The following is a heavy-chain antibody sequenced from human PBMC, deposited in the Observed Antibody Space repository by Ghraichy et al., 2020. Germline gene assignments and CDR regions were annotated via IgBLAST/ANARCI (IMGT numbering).Heavy chain of an antibody. CDR1: GYTFTSYD. Sequence: ASVKVSCKASGYTFTSYDINWMRQATGQGLEWMGWMNPNSGNTGYAQKFQGRVTMTRNTSISTAYMELSSLRSEDTAVYYCARAYCSSTSCSRRNWFDPWGQGTLVTVSS. J-gene: IGHJ5*02. D-gene: IGHD2-2*01. CDR2: MNPNSGNT. CDR3: ARAYCSSTSCSRRNWFDP. V-gene: IGHV1-8*01.